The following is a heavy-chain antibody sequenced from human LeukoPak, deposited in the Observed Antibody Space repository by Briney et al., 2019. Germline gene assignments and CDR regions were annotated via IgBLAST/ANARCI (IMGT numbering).Heavy chain of an antibody. J-gene: IGHJ4*02. CDR1: GGTFSSYA. V-gene: IGHV1-8*02. Sequence: ASVKVSCKASGGTFSSYAISWVRQATGQGLEWMGWMNPNSGNTGYAQKFQGRVTMTRNTSISTAYMELSSPRSEDTAVYYCARVRLGAVAGEFDYWGQGTLVTVSS. CDR2: MNPNSGNT. CDR3: ARVRLGAVAGEFDY. D-gene: IGHD6-19*01.